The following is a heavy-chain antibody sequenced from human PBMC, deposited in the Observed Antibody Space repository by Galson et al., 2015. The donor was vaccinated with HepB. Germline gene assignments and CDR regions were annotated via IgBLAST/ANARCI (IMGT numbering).Heavy chain of an antibody. CDR3: ARDLAAETTDAFDI. V-gene: IGHV1-18*01. D-gene: IGHD6-13*01. CDR2: ISGYNGRA. CDR1: GYSFTSYG. Sequence: SVKVSCKASGYSFTSYGVTWVRQAPGQGLQWMGWISGYNGRAIYAQEFQDRVTLTTDTSTTTASMEVRRLTSDDTAIYYCARDLAAETTDAFDIWGQGTRVIVSS. J-gene: IGHJ3*02.